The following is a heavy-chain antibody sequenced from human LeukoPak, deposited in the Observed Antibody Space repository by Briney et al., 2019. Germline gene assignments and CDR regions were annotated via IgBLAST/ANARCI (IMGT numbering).Heavy chain of an antibody. D-gene: IGHD3-10*01. Sequence: ASVKVSCKASGYTFTSYYMHWVRQAPGQGFEWMGIINPSGGSTTYAQKFQGRVTMTRDMSTSTVYMELSSLRSEDTAVYYCARVRGSGSYQRRYFDYWGQGTLVTVSS. CDR2: INPSGGST. CDR3: ARVRGSGSYQRRYFDY. J-gene: IGHJ4*02. CDR1: GYTFTSYY. V-gene: IGHV1-46*01.